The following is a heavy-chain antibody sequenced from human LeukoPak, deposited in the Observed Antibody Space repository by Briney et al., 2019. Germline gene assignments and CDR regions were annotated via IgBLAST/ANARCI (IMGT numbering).Heavy chain of an antibody. Sequence: GSLRLSCAASGFPFRSYGMNWVRQAPGKGLEWVSYISSSGSTIYYADSVKGRFTISRDNAKNSLYLQMNSLRAEDTAVYYCARDAIGFSWFLFDYWGQGTLVTVSS. CDR2: ISSSGSTI. V-gene: IGHV3-48*03. J-gene: IGHJ4*02. D-gene: IGHD6-13*01. CDR3: ARDAIGFSWFLFDY. CDR1: GFPFRSYG.